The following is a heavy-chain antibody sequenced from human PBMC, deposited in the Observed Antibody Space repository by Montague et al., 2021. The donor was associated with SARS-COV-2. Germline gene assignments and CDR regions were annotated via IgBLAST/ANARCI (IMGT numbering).Heavy chain of an antibody. CDR2: ISWNSGSL. D-gene: IGHD7-27*01. Sequence: SLRLSCAASGFTFDDYAMHWVRQAPGKGLEWVSGISWNSGSLGYSDSVKGRFTISRDNAKNSLYLQMNSLRAEDTALYYCALPQELGFDYWGQGTLVTVSS. CDR3: ALPQELGFDY. J-gene: IGHJ4*02. CDR1: GFTFDDYA. V-gene: IGHV3-9*01.